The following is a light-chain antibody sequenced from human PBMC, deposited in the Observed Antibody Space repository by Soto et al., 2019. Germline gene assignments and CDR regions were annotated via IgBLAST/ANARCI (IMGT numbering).Light chain of an antibody. CDR1: SSDVGSYNL. Sequence: QSVLTQSASVSGSPGQSITISCTGTSSDVGSYNLVSWYQQHPGKAPKLMIYEVSKRPSGVSNRFSGSKSGNTASLTISGLQAEDEADYYCCSYAGSSTYVVFGGGTQLTVL. J-gene: IGLJ2*01. CDR2: EVS. V-gene: IGLV2-23*02. CDR3: CSYAGSSTYVV.